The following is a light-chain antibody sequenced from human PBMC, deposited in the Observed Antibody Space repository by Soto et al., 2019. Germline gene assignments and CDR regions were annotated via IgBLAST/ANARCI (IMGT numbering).Light chain of an antibody. CDR3: QQSYSTPWT. Sequence: DIQLTQSPSFLSPSIGESVTITCRASQVISTSLAWYQVKPGKAPKLLIYAASTLESGVPSRFSATVSGTEFTLTISSLQPEDFATYYCQQSYSTPWTFGQGTKVDIK. CDR1: QVISTS. J-gene: IGKJ1*01. CDR2: AAS. V-gene: IGKV1-9*01.